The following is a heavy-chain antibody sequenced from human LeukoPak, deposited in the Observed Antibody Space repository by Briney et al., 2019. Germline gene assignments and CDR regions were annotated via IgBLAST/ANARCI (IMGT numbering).Heavy chain of an antibody. Sequence: GGSLRLSCAASGFTFSSYCMHWVRQAPGKGPEWVAFIGDDGSNKYYADSVKGRFTISRDDSKNTLYLQVNSLKTEDTAVYYCTTKDIVATIGYYYYYMDVWGKGTTVTISS. CDR1: GFTFSSYC. CDR3: TTKDIVATIGYYYYYMDV. CDR2: IGDDGSNK. V-gene: IGHV3-30*02. D-gene: IGHD5-12*01. J-gene: IGHJ6*03.